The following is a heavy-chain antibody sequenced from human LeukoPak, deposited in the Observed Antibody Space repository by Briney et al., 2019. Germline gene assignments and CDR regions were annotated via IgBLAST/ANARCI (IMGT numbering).Heavy chain of an antibody. CDR2: ISSSSSTI. CDR3: ARERGYSYGGGIDY. Sequence: AGGSLRLSCAASGFTFSSYSMNWVRQAPGKGLEWVSYISSSSSTIYYADSVKGRFTISRDNAKNSLYLQMNSLRAEDTAVYYCARERGYSYGGGIDYWGQGTLVTVSS. V-gene: IGHV3-48*01. D-gene: IGHD5-18*01. CDR1: GFTFSSYS. J-gene: IGHJ4*02.